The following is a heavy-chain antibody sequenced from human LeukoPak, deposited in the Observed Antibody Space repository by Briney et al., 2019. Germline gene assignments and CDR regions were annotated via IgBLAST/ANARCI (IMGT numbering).Heavy chain of an antibody. V-gene: IGHV4-38-2*02. CDR1: GYSISSGYY. CDR3: ARESIAAAGTDDYFDY. J-gene: IGHJ4*02. CDR2: IYHSGST. Sequence: SETLSLTCTVSGYSISSGYYWGWIRQPPGKGLEWIGSIYHSGSTYYNPSLKSRVTISVDTSKNQFSLKLSSVTAADTAVYYCARESIAAAGTDDYFDYWGQGTLVTVSS. D-gene: IGHD6-13*01.